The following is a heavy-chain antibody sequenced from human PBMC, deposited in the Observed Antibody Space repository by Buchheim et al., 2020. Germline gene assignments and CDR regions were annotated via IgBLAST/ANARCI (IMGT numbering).Heavy chain of an antibody. CDR3: ARERSGTWSGNCYGMDV. J-gene: IGHJ6*02. Sequence: QVQLQESGPGLVKPSETPSLTCPVSGGSISGYYWSWIRQPPGKGLEWIGLIHSSGNANYNPSLKSRVTLSVDSSTNQFSLIFFSVTAADTAVYYCARERSGTWSGNCYGMDVWGQGTT. CDR2: IHSSGNA. CDR1: GGSISGYY. V-gene: IGHV4-59*01. D-gene: IGHD6-13*01.